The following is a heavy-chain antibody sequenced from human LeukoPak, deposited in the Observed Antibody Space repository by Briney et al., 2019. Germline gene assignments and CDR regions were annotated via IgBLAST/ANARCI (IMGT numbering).Heavy chain of an antibody. CDR3: ARSRGVVIAGDAFDI. Sequence: GGSLRLSCAASGFTFSSYGMSWVRQAPGKGLEWVSSFSTSGGSTYYADSVKGRSTISRDSSKNTLYLQINSLRAEDTAVYYCARSRGVVIAGDAFDIWGQGTMVTVSS. CDR1: GFTFSSYG. D-gene: IGHD2-21*01. CDR2: FSTSGGST. J-gene: IGHJ3*02. V-gene: IGHV3-23*01.